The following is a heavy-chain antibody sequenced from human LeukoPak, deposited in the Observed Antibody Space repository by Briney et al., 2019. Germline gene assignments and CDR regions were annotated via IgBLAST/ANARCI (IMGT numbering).Heavy chain of an antibody. Sequence: GGSLRLSCAASEFTLDPYGVNWVRQAPGKGLEWLASIRGRSSTTYYADSVKGRFTISSDNAKNALYLQMNSLRAEDTAVYYCARVLNQVTTYGSSGYYDSGAFDVWGQGTMVTVSS. V-gene: IGHV3-48*04. J-gene: IGHJ3*01. CDR3: ARVLNQVTTYGSSGYYDSGAFDV. CDR2: IRGRSSTT. CDR1: EFTLDPYG. D-gene: IGHD3-22*01.